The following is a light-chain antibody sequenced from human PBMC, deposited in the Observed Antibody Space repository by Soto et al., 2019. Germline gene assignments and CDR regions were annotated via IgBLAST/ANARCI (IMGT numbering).Light chain of an antibody. V-gene: IGLV4-69*01. J-gene: IGLJ2*01. CDR1: SGHSTYG. Sequence: QPVLTQSPSASASLGASVKLTCTLSSGHSTYGIAWHQQQPEKGPRYLMKVYSDGSHSKGDGIPDRFSGSSSGAERYLTISSLQSEDEADYYCQTWDTGIRVFGGGTKLTVL. CDR3: QTWDTGIRV. CDR2: VYSDGSH.